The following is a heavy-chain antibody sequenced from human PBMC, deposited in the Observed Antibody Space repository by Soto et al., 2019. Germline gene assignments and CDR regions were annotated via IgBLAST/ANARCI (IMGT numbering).Heavy chain of an antibody. CDR1: GFTFSSYS. J-gene: IGHJ6*02. Sequence: EVQLVESGGGLVQPGGSLRLSCAASGFTFSSYSMNWVRQAPGKGLEWVSYIISSSSTIYYAESVMGRFTISRDNAKNSLYLQMNSLRDEDTAVYYCARSYGYYYYYGMDVWGQWTTVTVSS. CDR2: IISSSSTI. CDR3: ARSYGYYYYYGMDV. V-gene: IGHV3-48*02. D-gene: IGHD3-16*01.